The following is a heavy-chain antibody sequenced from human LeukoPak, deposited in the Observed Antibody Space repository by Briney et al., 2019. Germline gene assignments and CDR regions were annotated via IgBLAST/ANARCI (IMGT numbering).Heavy chain of an antibody. V-gene: IGHV3-33*08. Sequence: GRSLRLSCAASGFTFSSYGMHWVRQAPGKGLEWVAVIWYDGSNKYYADSVKGRFTISRDNSKNTLYLQMNSLRAEDTAVYYCARGSSGNSDYWGQGTLVTVSS. CDR2: IWYDGSNK. CDR1: GFTFSSYG. CDR3: ARGSSGNSDY. D-gene: IGHD4-23*01. J-gene: IGHJ4*02.